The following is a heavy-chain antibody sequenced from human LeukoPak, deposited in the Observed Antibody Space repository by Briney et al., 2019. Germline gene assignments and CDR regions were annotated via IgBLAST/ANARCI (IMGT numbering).Heavy chain of an antibody. D-gene: IGHD3-10*01. CDR1: GYTFTSYA. V-gene: IGHV7-4-1*02. CDR2: INTNTGNP. CDR3: ARDTQITMVRGVHYWFDP. Sequence: ASVKVSCKASGYTFTSYAMNWVRQAPGQGLEWMGWINTNTGNPTYAQGFTGRFVFSLDTSVSTAYLQISSLKAEDTAVYYCARDTQITMVRGVHYWFDPWGQGTLVTVSS. J-gene: IGHJ5*02.